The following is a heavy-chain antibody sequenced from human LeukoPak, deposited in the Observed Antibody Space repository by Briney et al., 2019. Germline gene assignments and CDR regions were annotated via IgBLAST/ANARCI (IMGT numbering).Heavy chain of an antibody. CDR1: GFTFSSYA. CDR3: ARSRPQKYCSGGSCYSNYFDY. D-gene: IGHD2-15*01. J-gene: IGHJ4*02. CDR2: ISYDGSNK. V-gene: IGHV3-30*04. Sequence: GALRLSCAASGFTFSSYAMHWVRQAPGKGLEWVAVISYDGSNKYYADSVKGRFTISRDNSKNTLYLQMNSLRAEDTAVYYCARSRPQKYCSGGSCYSNYFDYWGQGTLVTVSS.